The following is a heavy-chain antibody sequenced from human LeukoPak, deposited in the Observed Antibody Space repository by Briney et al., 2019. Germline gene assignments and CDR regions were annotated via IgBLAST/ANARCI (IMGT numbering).Heavy chain of an antibody. CDR1: GFTFSSYW. V-gene: IGHV3-15*04. CDR2: IESKTDGGTT. Sequence: PGGSLRLSCAASGFTFSSYWMSWVRQTPGKGLEWVGRIESKTDGGTTDYAALVKGRFTISRDDSTNTLYLQMNSLKSEDTAVYYCTTYGSGRKFDYWGQGVLVTVSS. D-gene: IGHD3-10*01. CDR3: TTYGSGRKFDY. J-gene: IGHJ4*02.